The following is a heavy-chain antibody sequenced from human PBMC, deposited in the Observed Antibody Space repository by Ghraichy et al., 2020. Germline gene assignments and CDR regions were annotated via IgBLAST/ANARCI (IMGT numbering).Heavy chain of an antibody. CDR3: AKDPYDYVWGSPSAGYYFDY. Sequence: GGSLRLSCAASGFTFSSYAMSWVRQAPGKGLEWVSAISGSGGSTYYADSVKGRFTISRDNSKNTLYLQMNSLRAEDTAVYYCAKDPYDYVWGSPSAGYYFDYWGQGTLVTVSS. D-gene: IGHD3-16*01. J-gene: IGHJ4*02. CDR2: ISGSGGST. CDR1: GFTFSSYA. V-gene: IGHV3-23*01.